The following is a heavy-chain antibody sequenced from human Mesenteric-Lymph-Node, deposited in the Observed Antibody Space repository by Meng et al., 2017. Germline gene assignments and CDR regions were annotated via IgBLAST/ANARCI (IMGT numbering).Heavy chain of an antibody. CDR1: GFTFSNYE. V-gene: IGHV3-21*01. D-gene: IGHD6-19*01. CDR2: ISSSSSYI. Sequence: GGSLRLSCVASGFTFSNYEINWVRQAPGKGLEWVSSISSSSSYIYYADSVKGRFTISRDNAKNSLYLQMNSLRAEDTAVYYCARDPRQYSSGWYGGLDYWGQGTLVTVSS. CDR3: ARDPRQYSSGWYGGLDY. J-gene: IGHJ4*02.